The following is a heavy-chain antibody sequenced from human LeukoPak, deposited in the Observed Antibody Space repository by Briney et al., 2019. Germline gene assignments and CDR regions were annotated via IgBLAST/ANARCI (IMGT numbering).Heavy chain of an antibody. CDR2: IIPILGTA. J-gene: IGHJ6*02. D-gene: IGHD2-2*01. CDR1: GGTFSTYS. CDR3: ARYCSSTSCYDGHYYYGMDV. V-gene: IGHV1-69*08. Sequence: GASVKASCKASGGTFSTYSISWVRQAPGQGLEWMGRIIPILGTANYAQKFQGRVTITADTSTSTAYMEVSSLRSEDTAVYYCARYCSSTSCYDGHYYYGMDVWGQGTTVTVSS.